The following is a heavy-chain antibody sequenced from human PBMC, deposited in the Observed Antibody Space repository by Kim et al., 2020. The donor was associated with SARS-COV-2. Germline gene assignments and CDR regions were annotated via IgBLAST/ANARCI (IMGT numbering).Heavy chain of an antibody. V-gene: IGHV1-3*01. D-gene: IGHD5-12*01. CDR3: AGEKRGGRDGYTPGFNY. Sequence: ASVKVSCKASGYTFTSYAMHWVRQAPGQRLEWMGWINAGNGNTKYSQKFQGRVTITRDTSASTAYMELSSLRSEDTAVYYCAGEKRGGRDGYTPGFNYWGQGTLVTVSS. CDR1: GYTFTSYA. CDR2: INAGNGNT. J-gene: IGHJ4*02.